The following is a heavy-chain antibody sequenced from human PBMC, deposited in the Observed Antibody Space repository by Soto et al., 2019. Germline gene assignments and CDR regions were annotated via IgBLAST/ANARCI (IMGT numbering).Heavy chain of an antibody. CDR2: IYYSGST. D-gene: IGHD5-18*01. CDR1: GGSISSYY. J-gene: IGHJ5*02. V-gene: IGHV4-59*01. CDR3: ARGNGDVITDTAITRSNWFDP. Sequence: SETLSLTCTVSGGSISSYYWSWIRQPPGKGLEWIGYIYYSGSTNYNPSLKSRVTISVDTSKNQFSLKLSSVTAADTAVYYCARGNGDVITDTAITRSNWFDPWGQGTLVTVSS.